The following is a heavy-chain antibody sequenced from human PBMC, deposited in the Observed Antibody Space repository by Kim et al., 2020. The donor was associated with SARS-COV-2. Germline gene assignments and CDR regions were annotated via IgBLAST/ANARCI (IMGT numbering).Heavy chain of an antibody. D-gene: IGHD6-13*01. CDR3: ARGGFYNSRYFDF. V-gene: IGHV3-21*06. J-gene: IGHJ2*01. Sequence: YADSVKCRFTVSRDNAKNSLFLQMNSLRAEDTAVYYCARGGFYNSRYFDFWGRGTLVTVSS.